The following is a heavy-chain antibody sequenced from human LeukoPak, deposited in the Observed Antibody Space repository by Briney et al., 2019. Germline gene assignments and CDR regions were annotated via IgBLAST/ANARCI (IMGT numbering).Heavy chain of an antibody. V-gene: IGHV1-69*04. CDR3: ARVGYCSGGTCYGRIDY. D-gene: IGHD2-15*01. Sequence: ASVKVSCKASGGTFSDYVFSWARQAPGQGLEWMGRIIPILDVANYAQNFQGRVTVTADISTSTAYMELSSLRSEDTAVYYCARVGYCSGGTCYGRIDYWGQGTLVTVSS. CDR1: GGTFSDYV. CDR2: IIPILDVA. J-gene: IGHJ4*02.